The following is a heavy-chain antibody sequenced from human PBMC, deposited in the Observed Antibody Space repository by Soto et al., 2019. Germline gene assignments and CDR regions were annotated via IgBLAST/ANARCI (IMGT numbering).Heavy chain of an antibody. V-gene: IGHV3-30*18. CDR3: AKEAPLWYDILTGYLDY. CDR1: GFTFSSYG. D-gene: IGHD3-9*01. Sequence: QVQLVESGGGVVQPGRSLRLSCAASGFTFSSYGMHWVRQAPGKGLEWVAVISYDGSNKYYADSVKGRFTISRDNSKNTLYLQMNSLRAEDTAVYYCAKEAPLWYDILTGYLDYWGQGTLVTVSS. J-gene: IGHJ4*02. CDR2: ISYDGSNK.